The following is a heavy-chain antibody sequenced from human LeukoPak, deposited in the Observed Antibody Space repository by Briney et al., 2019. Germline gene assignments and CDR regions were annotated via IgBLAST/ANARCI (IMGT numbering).Heavy chain of an antibody. CDR1: GFTFSSHS. CDR2: INPKGENI. Sequence: GGSLRLSCAASGFTFSSHSMNWVRQAPGKGLEGIAYINPKGENIHYADSVKGRFIISRDNAKNTLYLQMNSLGAEDTALYYCAAGGTSGWDLNYWGRGTLVTASS. CDR3: AAGGTSGWDLNY. J-gene: IGHJ4*02. V-gene: IGHV3-48*01. D-gene: IGHD6-19*01.